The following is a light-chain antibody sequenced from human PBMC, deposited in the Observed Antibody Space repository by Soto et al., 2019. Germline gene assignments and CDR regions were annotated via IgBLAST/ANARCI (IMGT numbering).Light chain of an antibody. CDR1: QSISSW. CDR2: KAS. CDR3: PQHYTDPWT. Sequence: DIQMTQSPSTLSASVGDRVTITCRASQSISSWLAWYQQRPGKAPKLLIYKASNLESGVPSRFSGSGSGPERTLALSSLHPDDFATYNCPQHYTDPWTFGPGTKVEIK. V-gene: IGKV1-5*03. J-gene: IGKJ1*01.